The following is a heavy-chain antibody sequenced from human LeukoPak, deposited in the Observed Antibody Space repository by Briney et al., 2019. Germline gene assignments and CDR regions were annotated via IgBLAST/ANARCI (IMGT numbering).Heavy chain of an antibody. CDR2: IYTSGST. D-gene: IGHD5-18*01. CDR1: GGSISSYY. V-gene: IGHV4-4*07. CDR3: ARFADTAMVGYYFDY. Sequence: SETLSLTCTVSGGSISSYYWSWIRQPAGKGLEWIGCIYTSGSTNYNPSLKSRVTMSVDTSKNQFSLKLSSVTAADTAVYYCARFADTAMVGYYFDYWGQGTLVTVSS. J-gene: IGHJ4*02.